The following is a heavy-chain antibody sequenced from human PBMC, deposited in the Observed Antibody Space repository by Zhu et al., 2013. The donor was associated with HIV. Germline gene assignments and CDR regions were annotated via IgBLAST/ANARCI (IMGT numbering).Heavy chain of an antibody. CDR2: INPRSGGT. D-gene: IGHD3-10*01. J-gene: IGHJ6*02. Sequence: QVQLVQSGTEVKKPGSSVRLSCRASGGTFTHYAIHWVRQAPGHALEWLGEINPRSGGTNYAQKFQGRVAMTSDTSTSTVFLDLKGLTSDDTAIYYCSRSTSITLFGFIVGHYYYAMDLWGPGTAVVVSS. V-gene: IGHV1-2*02. CDR1: GGTFTHYA. CDR3: SRSTSITLFGFIVGHYYYAMDL.